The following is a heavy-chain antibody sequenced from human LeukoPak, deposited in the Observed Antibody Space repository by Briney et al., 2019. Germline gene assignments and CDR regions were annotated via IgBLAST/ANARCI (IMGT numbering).Heavy chain of an antibody. Sequence: GGSLRLSCAASGFTFSSYGMSWVRQAPGKGLEWVSAISGSGGSTYYADSVKGRFTISRDNSKNTLYLQMNSLRAEDTAVYYCAKETYYYGSGSWFDYWGQGTLVTVSS. CDR1: GFTFSSYG. V-gene: IGHV3-23*01. J-gene: IGHJ4*02. CDR2: ISGSGGST. CDR3: AKETYYYGSGSWFDY. D-gene: IGHD3-10*01.